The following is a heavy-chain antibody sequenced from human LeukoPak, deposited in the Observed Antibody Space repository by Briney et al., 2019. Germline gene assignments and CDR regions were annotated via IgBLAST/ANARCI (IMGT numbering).Heavy chain of an antibody. Sequence: ASVKVSCKASGYTFTSYDINWVRQAAGQGLEWMGWMNPNNGNTGYAQKFQGRVTMTRNTSISTAYMELSSLRSEDTAVYYCARGPFHIVVVPAHGMDVWGQGTTVTVSS. CDR2: MNPNNGNT. CDR1: GYTFTSYD. V-gene: IGHV1-8*01. D-gene: IGHD2-2*01. J-gene: IGHJ6*02. CDR3: ARGPFHIVVVPAHGMDV.